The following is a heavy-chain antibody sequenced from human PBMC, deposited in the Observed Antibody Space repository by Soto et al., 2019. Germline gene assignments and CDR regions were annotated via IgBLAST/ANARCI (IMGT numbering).Heavy chain of an antibody. CDR1: GFTFSSYA. V-gene: IGHV3-23*01. J-gene: IGHJ5*02. CDR2: ISGSGGST. D-gene: IGHD2-2*02. CDR3: AKDGGYCSSTSCYSWFDP. Sequence: PGGSLRLSCAASGFTFSSYAMSWVRQAPGKGLEWVSAISGSGGSTYYADSVKGRFTISRDNSKNTLYLQMNSLRAEDTAVYYCAKDGGYCSSTSCYSWFDPWGQGTLVTVS.